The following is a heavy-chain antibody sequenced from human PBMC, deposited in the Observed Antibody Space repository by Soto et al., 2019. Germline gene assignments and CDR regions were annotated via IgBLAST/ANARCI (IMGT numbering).Heavy chain of an antibody. Sequence: ASVKVSCKTSGYTCTVHYIHCVLQAPGQGPEWMGEIGPNSGDTRYAQRFQGRVTMTRDTSITTVYMELANLSPDDTAVYYCGRGRSGQLVVFYWGQGTLVTVSS. D-gene: IGHD1-26*01. V-gene: IGHV1-2*02. J-gene: IGHJ4*02. CDR1: GYTCTVHY. CDR2: IGPNSGDT. CDR3: GRGRSGQLVVFY.